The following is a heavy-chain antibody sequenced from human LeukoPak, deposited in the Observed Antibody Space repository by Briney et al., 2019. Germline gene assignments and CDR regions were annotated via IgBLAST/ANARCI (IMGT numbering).Heavy chain of an antibody. Sequence: GGSLRLSCAASGFTFSSYSMNWVRQAPGKGLEWVSSISSSSSYIYYADSVKGRFTISRDNAKNSLYLQMNSLRAEDTAVYYCARSAVAGNFDYWGQGTLVTVSS. CDR1: GFTFSSYS. J-gene: IGHJ4*02. V-gene: IGHV3-21*01. D-gene: IGHD6-19*01. CDR2: ISSSSSYI. CDR3: ARSAVAGNFDY.